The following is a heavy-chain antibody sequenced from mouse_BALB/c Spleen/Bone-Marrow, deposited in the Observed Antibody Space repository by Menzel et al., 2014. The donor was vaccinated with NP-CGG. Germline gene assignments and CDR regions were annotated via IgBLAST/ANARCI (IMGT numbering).Heavy chain of an antibody. CDR1: GYSITSGYY. J-gene: IGHJ4*01. CDR3: ARGNYYSMDC. Sequence: DSGPGLVKPSQSLSLTCSVTGYSITSGYYWNWIRQFPGNKLEWMGYISFDGRNDYSPSLKNRISITRDTSKNQSSLKLNSVTSEDTTRYYCARGNYYSMDCWGQGISVTVSS. V-gene: IGHV3-6*02. D-gene: IGHD2-1*01. CDR2: ISFDGRN.